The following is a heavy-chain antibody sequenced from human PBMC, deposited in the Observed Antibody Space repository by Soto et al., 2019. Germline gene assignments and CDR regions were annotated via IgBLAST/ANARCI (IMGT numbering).Heavy chain of an antibody. D-gene: IGHD6-19*01. J-gene: IGHJ4*02. Sequence: PGGSLRLSCAASGFTFSSYAMHWVRQAPGKGLEYVSTINRNGGSTYYANSVKGRFTISRDNSKNTLYLQMNSLRAEDTAVYYCARDSVAGDYWGQGTLVTVSS. CDR3: ARDSVAGDY. CDR1: GFTFSSYA. CDR2: INRNGGST. V-gene: IGHV3-64*01.